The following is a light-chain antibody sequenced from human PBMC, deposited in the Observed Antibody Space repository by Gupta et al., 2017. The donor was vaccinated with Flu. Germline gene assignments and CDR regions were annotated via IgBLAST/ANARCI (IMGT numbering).Light chain of an antibody. Sequence: VMRDSPLSLPVTPGEPASISCRSSQSLLHSNGYNYLDWYLQKPGQSPQLLIYLGSNRASGGPDRFSGSGSGTDFTLKISRVEAEDVGVYYCMQALQTPPTFGQGTKVEIK. CDR3: MQALQTPPT. CDR1: QSLLHSNGYNY. CDR2: LGS. V-gene: IGKV2-28*01. J-gene: IGKJ1*01.